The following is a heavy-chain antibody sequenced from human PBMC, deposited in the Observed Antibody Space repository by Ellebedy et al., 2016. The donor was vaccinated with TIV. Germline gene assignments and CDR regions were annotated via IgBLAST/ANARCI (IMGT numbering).Heavy chain of an antibody. CDR1: NGSFTHYF. CDR2: INASGTT. D-gene: IGHD1-26*01. V-gene: IGHV4-34*01. Sequence: MPSETLSLTCAVYNGSFTHYFWSWVRQPPGKGLEWIGEINASGTTNNNPSLKNRVTISVDTPKRQFSLRLTSVTAADTAVYYCARGAPGGDQWELLRYWGQGTLVTVSS. CDR3: ARGAPGGDQWELLRY. J-gene: IGHJ4*02.